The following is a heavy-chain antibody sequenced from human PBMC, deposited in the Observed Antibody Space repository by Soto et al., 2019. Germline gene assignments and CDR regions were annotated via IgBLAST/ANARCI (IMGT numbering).Heavy chain of an antibody. CDR1: GGTFSSYA. V-gene: IGHV1-69*12. Sequence: QVQLVQSGAEVKKPGSSVKVSCKASGGTFSSYAISWVRQAPGQGLEWMGGIIPIFSTANYAQKFQGRVTIPADESTSTAYMELSILRSEDTAVYYCARESRYCSGGSCYFLPGIDYWGQGTLVTVSS. D-gene: IGHD2-15*01. CDR2: IIPIFSTA. J-gene: IGHJ4*02. CDR3: ARESRYCSGGSCYFLPGIDY.